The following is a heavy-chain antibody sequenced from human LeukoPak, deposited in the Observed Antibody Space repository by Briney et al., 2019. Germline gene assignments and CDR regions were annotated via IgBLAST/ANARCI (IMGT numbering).Heavy chain of an antibody. J-gene: IGHJ4*02. CDR3: ARSPSHSGGSYFDY. D-gene: IGHD3-16*01. CDR1: GYTLTELS. Sequence: ASVKVSCKVSGYTLTELSMHWVRQAPGKGLEWMGGFDPEDGEAIYAQKFQGRVTMTEDTSTDTACMELSSLRSEDTAVYYCARSPSHSGGSYFDYWGQGTLVTVSS. V-gene: IGHV1-24*01. CDR2: FDPEDGEA.